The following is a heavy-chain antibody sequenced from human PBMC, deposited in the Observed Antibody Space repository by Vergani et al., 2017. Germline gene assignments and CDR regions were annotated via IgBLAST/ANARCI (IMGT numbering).Heavy chain of an antibody. Sequence: EVQLVQSGAEVKKPGESLKISCEGSGYTFTDYWVGWVRQMPGKGLEWIGIILPADSDTRYSPSFQGQVTISVDKSISTAYLQWSSLRASDTAMYYCARSDVRGYYYYWGQGTLVSVSS. J-gene: IGHJ4*02. CDR2: ILPADSDT. CDR3: ARSDVRGYYYY. CDR1: GYTFTDYW. V-gene: IGHV5-51*01. D-gene: IGHD3-22*01.